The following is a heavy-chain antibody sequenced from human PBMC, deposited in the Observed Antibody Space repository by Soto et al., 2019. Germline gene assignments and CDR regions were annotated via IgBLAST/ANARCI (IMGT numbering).Heavy chain of an antibody. J-gene: IGHJ4*02. CDR1: GFTFSSYW. Sequence: EVQLEESGGDLIQPGGSLRLSCAASGFTFSSYWMHWVRQAPGKGLVWVSRINSDGSTTTYAESVKGRFTISRDNARXXXXXXXXXXXXEDTALYFCVRVGSGTYSWRDSWGQGTLVTVSS. V-gene: IGHV3-74*01. CDR3: VRVGSGTYSWRDS. CDR2: INSDGSTT. D-gene: IGHD1-26*01.